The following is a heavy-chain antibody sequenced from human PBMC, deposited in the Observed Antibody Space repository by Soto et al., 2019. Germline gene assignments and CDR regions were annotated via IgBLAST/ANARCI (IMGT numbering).Heavy chain of an antibody. CDR2: IKSKTDGGTT. V-gene: IGHV3-15*07. CDR1: SVSNAW. CDR3: TTDLSGYSSVWYPEVPMD. J-gene: IGHJ4*02. Sequence: SVSNAWMNWVRQAPGKGLEWVGRIKSKTDGGTTDYAAPVKGRFTISRDDSKNTLYLQMNSLKTEDTAVYYCTTDLSGYSSVWYPEVPMDWGQGTLVTVSS. D-gene: IGHD6-19*01.